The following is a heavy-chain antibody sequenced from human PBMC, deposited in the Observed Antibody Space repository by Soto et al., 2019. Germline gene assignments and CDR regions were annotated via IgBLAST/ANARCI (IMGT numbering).Heavy chain of an antibody. CDR1: GYTFTAYY. CDR3: ARGGYTYGYGLDY. V-gene: IGHV1-2*04. Sequence: QVQLVQSGAEVKKLGASVKVSCKASGYTFTAYYIHWGRQAPGQGLEWVGWINPNSGDTNYAQRFQGWVTMTGDTSVSTAYMDLTRLRSDDKAVYSCARGGYTYGYGLDYGGKGTLVTVSS. J-gene: IGHJ4*02. D-gene: IGHD5-18*01. CDR2: INPNSGDT.